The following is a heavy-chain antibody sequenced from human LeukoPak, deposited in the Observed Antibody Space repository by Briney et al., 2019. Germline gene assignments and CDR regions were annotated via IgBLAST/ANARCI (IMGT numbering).Heavy chain of an antibody. J-gene: IGHJ4*02. CDR2: INPSGGST. Sequence: ASVKVSCKASGYTFTSYYMHWVRQAPGQGLEWMGIINPSGGSTSYAQKFQGRVTMIRDTSTSTVYMELSGLRSEDTAVYYCARASYDSSGYYPNTIDYWGQGTLVTVSS. V-gene: IGHV1-46*01. D-gene: IGHD3-22*01. CDR3: ARASYDSSGYYPNTIDY. CDR1: GYTFTSYY.